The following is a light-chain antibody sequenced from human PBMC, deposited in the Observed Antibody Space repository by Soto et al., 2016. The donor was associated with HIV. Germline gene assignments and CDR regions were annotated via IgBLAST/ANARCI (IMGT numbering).Light chain of an antibody. J-gene: IGKJ1*01. CDR2: PAS. Sequence: DIQLTQSPSFLSASVGDRVTITCRASQDINNYLAWYQQKPGKAPNLLIYPASTLQSGVPSRFSGSGSGTEFTPTINSLQPEDFATYYCQQLNSYXTWTFGQGTKVEIK. V-gene: IGKV1-9*01. CDR1: QDINNY. CDR3: QQLNSYXTWT.